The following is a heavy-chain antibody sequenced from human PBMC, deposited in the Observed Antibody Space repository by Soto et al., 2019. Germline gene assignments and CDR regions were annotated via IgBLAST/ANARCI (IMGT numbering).Heavy chain of an antibody. J-gene: IGHJ5*02. CDR1: RGSITSSTW. CDR3: ARVGCNNGACYGGFGP. D-gene: IGHD2-15*01. Sequence: SETLSLTCAVSRGSITSSTWWNWVRQPPGKGLEWIGEIYYSGSTNYNPSLRSRLRMSVDTSKNQFSLTLTSVTAADTAMYYCARVGCNNGACYGGFGPWGRGALVTVSS. V-gene: IGHV4-4*02. CDR2: IYYSGST.